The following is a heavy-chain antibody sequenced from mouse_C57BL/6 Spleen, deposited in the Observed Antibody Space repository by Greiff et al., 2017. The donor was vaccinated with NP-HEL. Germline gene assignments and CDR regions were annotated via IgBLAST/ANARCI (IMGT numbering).Heavy chain of an antibody. CDR2: IWSDGST. Sequence: QVQLKESGPGLVAPSQSLSITCTVSGFSLTSYGVHWVRQPPGKGLEWLVVIWSDGSTTYNSALKSRLSISKDNSKSQVFLKMNSLQTDDTAMYYCARHGGSSYGDWYFDVWGTGTTVTVSS. V-gene: IGHV2-6-1*01. CDR1: GFSLTSYG. D-gene: IGHD1-1*01. J-gene: IGHJ1*03. CDR3: ARHGGSSYGDWYFDV.